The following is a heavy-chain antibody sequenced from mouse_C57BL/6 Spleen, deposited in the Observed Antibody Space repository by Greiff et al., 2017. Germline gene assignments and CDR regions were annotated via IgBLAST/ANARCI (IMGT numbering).Heavy chain of an antibody. Sequence: EVQGVESGGGLVKPGGSLKLSCAASGFTFSSYAMSWVRQTPEKRLEWVATISDGGSYTYYPDNVKGRFTISRDNAKNNLYLQMSHLKSEDTAMYYCARRDGNNYYDYWGQGTTLTVSS. CDR2: ISDGGSYT. V-gene: IGHV5-4*01. CDR3: ARRDGNNYYDY. D-gene: IGHD2-1*01. CDR1: GFTFSSYA. J-gene: IGHJ2*01.